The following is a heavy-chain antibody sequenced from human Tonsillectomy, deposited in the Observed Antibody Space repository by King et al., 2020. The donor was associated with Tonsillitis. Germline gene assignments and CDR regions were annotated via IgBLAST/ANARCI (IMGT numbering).Heavy chain of an antibody. CDR2: ISTRSRDI. CDR1: GFTFSIYG. Sequence: VQLVESGGGLVKPGGSLRLSCAASGFTFSIYGMNWVRQSPGKGLEWVSSISTRSRDIYYAESVKGRFTISRDNAKNSLSLQMNSLRGEDTAVYYCARDQVAVAPVRYWGQGPLVTVSS. CDR3: ARDQVAVAPVRY. V-gene: IGHV3-21*01. J-gene: IGHJ4*02. D-gene: IGHD6-19*01.